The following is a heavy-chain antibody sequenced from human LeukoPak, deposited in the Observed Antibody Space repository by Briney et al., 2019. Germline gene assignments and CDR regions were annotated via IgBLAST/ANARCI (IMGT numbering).Heavy chain of an antibody. CDR1: GFTFSSYS. V-gene: IGHV3-48*02. Sequence: PGGSLRLSCAASGFTFSSYSMTWVRQAPGKGLEWVSYISSSSSTIYYADFVKGRFTISRDNAKNSLYLQMNSLRDEDTAVYYCAREGQYYYYYGMDVWGQGTTVTVSS. CDR2: ISSSSSTI. CDR3: AREGQYYYYYGMDV. J-gene: IGHJ6*02.